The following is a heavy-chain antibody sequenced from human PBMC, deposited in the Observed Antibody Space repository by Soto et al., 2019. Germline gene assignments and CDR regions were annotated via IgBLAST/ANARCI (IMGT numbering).Heavy chain of an antibody. CDR2: IFYTGIT. CDR1: GGSVSSSSYY. D-gene: IGHD5-12*01. J-gene: IGHJ4*02. V-gene: IGHV4-61*01. CDR3: ARVDVEVAIDC. Sequence: QVQLQESGPGLVKPSETLSLTCTVSGGSVSSSSYYWSRIRQPPGKGPEWIAYIFYTGITSYNPSLKSRVTISIDTSKNQFFLKLSSVTAADTAIYYCARVDVEVAIDCWGQGALVTASS.